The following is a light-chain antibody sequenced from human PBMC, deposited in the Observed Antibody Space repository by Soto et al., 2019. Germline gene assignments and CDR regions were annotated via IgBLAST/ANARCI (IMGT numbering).Light chain of an antibody. CDR2: AAS. Sequence: EIVLTQSPGTLSLSPGERATLSCRASQRVSSSYLAWYQQKVGQAPRLLFYAASSRATGVPDRFSGSGSGTDFTLAISSLEPEDFAVYYCEQYGTSPPWTFGQGTKVEV. CDR1: QRVSSSY. J-gene: IGKJ1*01. CDR3: EQYGTSPPWT. V-gene: IGKV3-20*01.